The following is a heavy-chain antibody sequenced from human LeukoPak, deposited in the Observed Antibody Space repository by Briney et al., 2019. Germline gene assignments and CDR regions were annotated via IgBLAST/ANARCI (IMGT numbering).Heavy chain of an antibody. D-gene: IGHD3-9*01. CDR1: GGSISSYY. V-gene: IGHV4-59*08. J-gene: IGHJ4*02. CDR3: ARHRDYDILTGYDY. CDR2: IYYSGST. Sequence: SETLSLTCTVSGGSISSYYWSWIRQPPGKGLEWIGYIYYSGSTNYNPSLKSRVTISVDTSKNQFSLKLSSVTAADTAVYYCARHRDYDILTGYDYWGQGTLVTVSS.